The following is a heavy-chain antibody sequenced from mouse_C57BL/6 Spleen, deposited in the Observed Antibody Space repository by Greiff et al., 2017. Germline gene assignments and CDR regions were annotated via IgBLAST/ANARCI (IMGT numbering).Heavy chain of an antibody. CDR2: IDPSDSYT. J-gene: IGHJ2*01. V-gene: IGHV1-69*01. CDR3: ARFTTVVALDY. CDR1: GYNFTSYW. D-gene: IGHD1-1*01. Sequence: QVQLQQPGAELVMPGASVKLSCKASGYNFTSYWMHWVKQRPGQGLEWIGEIDPSDSYTNYNQKFKGKSTLTVDKSSSTAYMQLSSLTSEDSAVYYCARFTTVVALDYWGQGTTLTVSS.